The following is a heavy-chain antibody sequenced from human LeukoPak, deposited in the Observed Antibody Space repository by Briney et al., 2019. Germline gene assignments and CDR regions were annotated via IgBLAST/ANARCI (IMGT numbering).Heavy chain of an antibody. CDR2: ISYDGSNK. Sequence: GGSLRLSCAASGFTFSSYAMHWVRQAPGKGLEWVAVISYDGSNKYYADSVKGRFTISRDNSKNTLYLQMNSLRAEDTAVYYCAKQHYGFKGGWFDPWGQGTLVTVSS. CDR1: GFTFSSYA. V-gene: IGHV3-30-3*02. CDR3: AKQHYGFKGGWFDP. D-gene: IGHD4-17*01. J-gene: IGHJ5*02.